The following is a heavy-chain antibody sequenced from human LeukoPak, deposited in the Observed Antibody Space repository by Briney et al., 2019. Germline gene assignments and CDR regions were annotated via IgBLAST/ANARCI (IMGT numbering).Heavy chain of an antibody. CDR3: ARSGYSGYDWGSLYYYYYGMDV. J-gene: IGHJ6*02. D-gene: IGHD5-12*01. CDR2: INHSGST. CDR1: GGSFSGYY. Sequence: PSETLSLTCAVYGGSFSGYYWSWIRQPPGKGLEWIGEINHSGSTNYNPSLKSRVTISVDTSKNQFSLKLSSVTAADTAVYYCARSGYSGYDWGSLYYYYYGMDVWGQGTTVTVSS. V-gene: IGHV4-34*01.